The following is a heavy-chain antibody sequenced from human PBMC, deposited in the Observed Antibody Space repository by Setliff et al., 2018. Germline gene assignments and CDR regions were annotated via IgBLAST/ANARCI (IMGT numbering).Heavy chain of an antibody. CDR2: IDTSSTWI. D-gene: IGHD3-10*01. Sequence: PGGSLRLSCAASGFSFTTYTMNWIRQAPGQGLECVSSIDTSSTWIYYADSVKGRFTISRDNAMNSLYLQMNSLRAEDTAIYYCARHDARGYYYYMDVWGEGTTVTVSS. V-gene: IGHV3-21*01. CDR1: GFSFTTYT. J-gene: IGHJ6*03. CDR3: ARHDARGYYYYMDV.